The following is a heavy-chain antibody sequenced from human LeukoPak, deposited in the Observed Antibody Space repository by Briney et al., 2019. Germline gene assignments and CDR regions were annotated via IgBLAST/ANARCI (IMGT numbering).Heavy chain of an antibody. CDR2: ISGSGGDT. D-gene: IGHD3-10*01. CDR3: AKRMDSGSFFDY. Sequence: GGSLRLSCAASGFTFDNYALSWVRQAPGKGLEWVSTISGSGGDTYYADSVKGRFTISRDNSKNTLYLQMNSLTAEDTALYYCAKRMDSGSFFDYWGHGTLITVSS. V-gene: IGHV3-23*01. J-gene: IGHJ4*01. CDR1: GFTFDNYA.